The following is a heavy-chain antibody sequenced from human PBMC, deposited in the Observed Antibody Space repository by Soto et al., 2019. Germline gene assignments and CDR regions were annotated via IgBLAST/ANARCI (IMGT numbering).Heavy chain of an antibody. CDR3: SLSDRYYGMDV. J-gene: IGHJ6*02. Sequence: EVQLLESGGGLVQPGGSLRLSCAASGFTFSSYAMSWVLQAPGKGLEWVSSISTSGGSTYYADSVKGRCTLSRDNSNNTLYLQMNSLSAEDTAVYYCSLSDRYYGMDVWGLGTTVSVSS. V-gene: IGHV3-23*01. CDR2: ISTSGGST. CDR1: GFTFSSYA.